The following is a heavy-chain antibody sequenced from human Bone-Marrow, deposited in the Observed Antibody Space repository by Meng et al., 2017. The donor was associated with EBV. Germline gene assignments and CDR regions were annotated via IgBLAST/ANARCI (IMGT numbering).Heavy chain of an antibody. CDR1: DGSISRSSYY. J-gene: IGHJ4*02. V-gene: IGHV4-39*07. CDR3: ARVVAAIDY. Sequence: QLQLQETGPGLVKPSETRSLTCTVSDGSISRSSYYWGWIRQPPGKGLEWIGSIYYSGSTYYNPSLKSRVTISVDTSKNQFSLKLSSVTAADTAVYYCARVVAAIDYWGQGTLVTVSS. CDR2: IYYSGST. D-gene: IGHD2-15*01.